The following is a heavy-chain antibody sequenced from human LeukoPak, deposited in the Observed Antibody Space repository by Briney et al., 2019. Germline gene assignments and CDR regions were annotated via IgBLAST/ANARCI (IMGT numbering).Heavy chain of an antibody. CDR1: GFTFSSYG. V-gene: IGHV3-33*01. CDR2: IQYDGSIE. Sequence: GGSLRLSCTASGFTFSSYGMHWVRQAPGRGLEWVAAIQYDGSIEYSADSVKGRFTISRDQSKNTLFLQVNSLRAEDTAVYYCARDSCGSPSCFDYWGQGTLVTVSS. CDR3: ARDSCGSPSCFDY. J-gene: IGHJ4*02. D-gene: IGHD2-2*01.